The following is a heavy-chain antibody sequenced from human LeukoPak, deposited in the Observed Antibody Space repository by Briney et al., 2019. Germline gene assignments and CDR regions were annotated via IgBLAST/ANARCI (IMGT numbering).Heavy chain of an antibody. CDR2: IPHDGSNK. Sequence: PGGSLRLSCAASGVILSNFGIHWVRQAPGKGLEWVAFIPHDGSNKYYADSVKGRFTISRDNFKNMLYLQTDSLRTEDTAVYYCAKDSGVGMATTFSIPEIWGQGTMVTVSS. CDR1: GVILSNFG. D-gene: IGHD5-24*01. V-gene: IGHV3-30*02. CDR3: AKDSGVGMATTFSIPEI. J-gene: IGHJ3*02.